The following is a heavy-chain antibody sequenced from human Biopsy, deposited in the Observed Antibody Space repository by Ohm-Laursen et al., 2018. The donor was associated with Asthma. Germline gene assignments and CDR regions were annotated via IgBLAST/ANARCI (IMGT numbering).Heavy chain of an antibody. CDR3: ARLIPGNSDY. Sequence: SLRLSCAAPGITLSSFSMNWVRQAPGRGLEWVSYISSSSSPIYYADSVKGRFTISRDNAKNSLFLQMNSLRAEDTAVYYCARLIPGNSDYWGQGTLVTVSA. J-gene: IGHJ4*02. V-gene: IGHV3-48*01. D-gene: IGHD2-21*01. CDR1: GITLSSFS. CDR2: ISSSSSPI.